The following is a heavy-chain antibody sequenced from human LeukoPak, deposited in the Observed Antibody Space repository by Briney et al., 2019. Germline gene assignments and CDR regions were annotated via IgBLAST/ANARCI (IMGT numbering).Heavy chain of an antibody. CDR3: ARVFGYSSSWYHY. V-gene: IGHV1-2*02. CDR2: INPNSGGT. D-gene: IGHD6-13*01. J-gene: IGHJ4*02. CDR1: GYTFTGYY. Sequence: ASVKVSCKASGYTFTGYYMHWVRQAPGQGLEWMGWINPNSGGTNYAQKFQGRVTMTRDTSISTAYMELSRLRSDDTAAYYCARVFGYSSSWYHYWGQGTLVTVSS.